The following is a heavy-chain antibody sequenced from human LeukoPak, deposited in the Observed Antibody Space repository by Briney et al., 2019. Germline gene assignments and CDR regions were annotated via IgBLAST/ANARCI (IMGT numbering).Heavy chain of an antibody. V-gene: IGHV3-30*18. CDR3: AKVGVYDSSGYPHDAFDI. CDR1: GFTFSSYG. D-gene: IGHD3-22*01. Sequence: GGSLRLSCAASGFTFSSYGMHWVRQAPGKGLEWVAVISYDGSNKYYADSAKGRFTISRDNSKNTLYLQMNSLRAEDTAVYYCAKVGVYDSSGYPHDAFDIWGQGTMVTVSS. J-gene: IGHJ3*02. CDR2: ISYDGSNK.